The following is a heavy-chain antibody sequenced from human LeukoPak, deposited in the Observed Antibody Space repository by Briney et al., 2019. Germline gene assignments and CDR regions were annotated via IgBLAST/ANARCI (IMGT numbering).Heavy chain of an antibody. CDR2: IVVGSGNT. V-gene: IGHV1-58*02. J-gene: IGHJ6*02. CDR3: AARSGTYDYYYYGMDV. Sequence: GASVKVSCKASGFTFTSSAMQWVRQARGQRLEWIGWIVVGSGNTNYAQKFQGRVTITRDMSTSTAYMELNSLRSEDTAVYYCAARSGTYDYYYYGMDVWGQGTTVTVSS. D-gene: IGHD3-10*01. CDR1: GFTFTSSA.